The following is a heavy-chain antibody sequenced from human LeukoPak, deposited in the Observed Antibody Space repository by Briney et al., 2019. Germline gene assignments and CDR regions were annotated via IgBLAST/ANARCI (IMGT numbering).Heavy chain of an antibody. Sequence: AAVKVSCKASGYTFTGYYMHWVRQAPGQGLEWMGWINPNSGGTNYAQKFQGRVTITADKSTSTAYMELSSLRSEDTAVYYCARERGRAYCGGDCYSGWFDPWGQGTLVTVSS. CDR2: INPNSGGT. CDR3: ARERGRAYCGGDCYSGWFDP. V-gene: IGHV1-2*02. D-gene: IGHD2-21*02. J-gene: IGHJ5*02. CDR1: GYTFTGYY.